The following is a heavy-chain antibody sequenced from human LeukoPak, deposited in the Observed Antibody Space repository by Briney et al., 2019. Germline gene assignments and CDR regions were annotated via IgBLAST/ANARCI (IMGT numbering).Heavy chain of an antibody. CDR3: AREYCSGGRCQYYFDY. V-gene: IGHV3-64*01. Sequence: PGGSLRLSCAASGFTFSSYAMHWVRQAPGKGLEYVSGISSDGGSPFHVNSVKGRFTISRDNSKDTLYLQMGSLRAEDMAVYCCAREYCSGGRCQYYFDYWGQGTLVTVSS. CDR1: GFTFSSYA. J-gene: IGHJ4*02. CDR2: ISSDGGSP. D-gene: IGHD2-15*01.